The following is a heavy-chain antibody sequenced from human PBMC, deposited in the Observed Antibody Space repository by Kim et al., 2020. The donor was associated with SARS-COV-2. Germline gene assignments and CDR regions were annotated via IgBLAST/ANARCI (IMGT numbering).Heavy chain of an antibody. CDR3: ARVGGDSGVFDI. Sequence: TNYNPTLRRRLTISIDTSKNQFFLKLSSVTAADTAMYYCARVGGDSGVFDIWGQGALVTVSA. V-gene: IGHV4-59*01. D-gene: IGHD2-21*01. J-gene: IGHJ4*02. CDR2: T.